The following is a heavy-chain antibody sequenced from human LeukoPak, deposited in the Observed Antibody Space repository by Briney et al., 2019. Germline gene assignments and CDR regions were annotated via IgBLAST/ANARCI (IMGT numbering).Heavy chain of an antibody. D-gene: IGHD1-1*01. CDR2: ISYDGSNK. Sequence: GGSLRLSCAASGFTFSSYGMHWVRQAPGKGLEWVAVISYDGSNKYYADPVKGRFTISRDNSKNTLYLQMNSLRAEDTAVYYCAKASRLTTYYFDYWGQGTLVTVSS. CDR3: AKASRLTTYYFDY. V-gene: IGHV3-30*18. CDR1: GFTFSSYG. J-gene: IGHJ4*02.